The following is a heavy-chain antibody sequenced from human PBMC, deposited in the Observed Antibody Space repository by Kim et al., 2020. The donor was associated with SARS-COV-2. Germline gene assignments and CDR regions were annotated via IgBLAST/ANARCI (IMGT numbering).Heavy chain of an antibody. V-gene: IGHV3-48*02. CDR3: ARWAALIRGVTRYYFYGMDV. CDR1: GFTFSNYS. Sequence: GGSLRLSCAASGFTFSNYSMNWVRQTPGKGLEWVSYISSRSSTIYYADSVKGRFTISRDNDENSLYLQMNSLRDEDTAVYYCARWAALIRGVTRYYFYGMDVWGQGTTVTVSS. CDR2: ISSRSSTI. D-gene: IGHD3-10*01. J-gene: IGHJ6*02.